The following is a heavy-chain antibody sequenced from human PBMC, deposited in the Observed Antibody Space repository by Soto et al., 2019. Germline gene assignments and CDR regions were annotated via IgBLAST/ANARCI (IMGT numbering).Heavy chain of an antibody. J-gene: IGHJ4*02. CDR2: ISYDGSNK. CDR3: AKDQWGSGYRFDY. V-gene: IGHV3-30*18. D-gene: IGHD5-18*01. Sequence: ESGGGVVQPGRSLRLSCAASGFTFSSYGMHWVRQAPGKGLEWVAVISYDGSNKYYADSVKGRFTISRDNSKNTLYLQMNSLRAEDTAVYYCAKDQWGSGYRFDYWGQGTLVTVSS. CDR1: GFTFSSYG.